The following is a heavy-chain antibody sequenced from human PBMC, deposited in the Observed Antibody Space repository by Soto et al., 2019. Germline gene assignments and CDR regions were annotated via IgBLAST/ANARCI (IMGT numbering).Heavy chain of an antibody. CDR2: ISSGCTTM. Sequence: QVQLVESGGGLVEPGGSLRLSCAASGFRFSDHYMTWIRQAPGKGLEWVAKISSGCTTMYYADSVKGRVTVSRDNAQNSLYLQMNGLRAEDTAVYYCAGDPYYYGSAFWGQGTLVTGSS. CDR3: AGDPYYYGSAF. D-gene: IGHD3-10*01. CDR1: GFRFSDHY. V-gene: IGHV3-11*01. J-gene: IGHJ4*02.